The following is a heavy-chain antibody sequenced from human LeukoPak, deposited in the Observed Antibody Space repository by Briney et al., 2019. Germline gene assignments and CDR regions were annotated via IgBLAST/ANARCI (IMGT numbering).Heavy chain of an antibody. Sequence: GGSLRLSCVVSGFTVSGTYISWFRQTPGKGLEWVSVIFTTGTTYYADSVKGRFTLSRDNVENTVHLQMSSLTAEDTALYYCAGNRRTSGWYASWGQGTLVTVSS. V-gene: IGHV3-53*01. J-gene: IGHJ5*02. D-gene: IGHD6-19*01. CDR3: AGNRRTSGWYAS. CDR2: IFTTGTT. CDR1: GFTVSGTY.